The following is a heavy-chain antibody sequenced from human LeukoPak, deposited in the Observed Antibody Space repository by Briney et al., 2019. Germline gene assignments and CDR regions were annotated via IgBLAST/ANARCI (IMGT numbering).Heavy chain of an antibody. D-gene: IGHD3-10*01. J-gene: IGHJ4*02. Sequence: GGSLRLSCAVSGFTSSFYGMSWVRQAPGKGLEWVSGISGSGGSTYYADSVKGRFTISRDNSKNTLYLQMNNLRAEDTAVYYCAKGSKFMVRGVINEFDYWGQGTLVTVSS. CDR2: ISGSGGST. CDR3: AKGSKFMVRGVINEFDY. CDR1: GFTSSFYG. V-gene: IGHV3-23*01.